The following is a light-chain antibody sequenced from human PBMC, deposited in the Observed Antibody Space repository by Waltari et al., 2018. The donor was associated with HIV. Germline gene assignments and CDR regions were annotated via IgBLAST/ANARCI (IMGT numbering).Light chain of an antibody. V-gene: IGLV5-45*02. Sequence: QAVLTQPSSLSASPGASASLPCPFGRGINVATYRIYCSQQKPGSPPQYLLRYKSDSDKQQGSGVSSRFSASKATSAKAGILLISGLQSEDEADYYCMIWHNSVWVFGGGTKLTVL. CDR3: MIWHNSVWV. CDR2: YKSDSDK. J-gene: IGLJ3*02. CDR1: RGINVATYR.